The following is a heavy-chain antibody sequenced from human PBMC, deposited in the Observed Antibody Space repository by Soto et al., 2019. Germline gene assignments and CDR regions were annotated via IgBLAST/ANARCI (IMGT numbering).Heavy chain of an antibody. D-gene: IGHD3-3*01. Sequence: SETLSLTCAVYGGSFSGYYWSWIRQPPGKGLEWIGEINHSGSTNYNPSLKSRVTISVDTSKNQFSLKLSSVTAADTAVYFCAGGIFGVVIIPYYYYYMDVWGKGTTVTVSS. V-gene: IGHV4-34*01. CDR2: INHSGST. J-gene: IGHJ6*03. CDR1: GGSFSGYY. CDR3: AGGIFGVVIIPYYYYYMDV.